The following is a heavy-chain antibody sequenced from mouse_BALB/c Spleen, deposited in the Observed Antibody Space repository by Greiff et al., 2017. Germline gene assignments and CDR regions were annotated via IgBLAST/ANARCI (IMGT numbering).Heavy chain of an antibody. V-gene: IGHV5-6-5*01. CDR3: ARGLVTTVVALAY. CDR1: GFTFSSYA. D-gene: IGHD1-1*01. CDR2: ISSGGST. Sequence: EVKLVESGGGLVKPGGSLKLSCAASGFTFSSYAMSWVRQTPEKRLEWVASISSGGSTYYPDSVKGRFTISRDNARNILYLQMSSLRSEDTAMYYCARGLVTTVVALAYWGQGTLVTVSA. J-gene: IGHJ3*01.